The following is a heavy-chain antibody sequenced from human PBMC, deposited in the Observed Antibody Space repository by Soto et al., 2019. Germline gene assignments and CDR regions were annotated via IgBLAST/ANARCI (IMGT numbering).Heavy chain of an antibody. CDR2: VKDMTEGGAI. V-gene: IGHV3-15*01. J-gene: IGHJ5*02. CDR3: ENIDNDTTRDDH. Sequence: PGGSXRLSCAASGFTFSGAGMIWVRQAPGRGLEWLGRVKDMTEGGAIDYAAPVKGRLIIARDDLKKKLYLQMNSLKSEDTAVYYCENIDNDTTRDDHWGQGTPVTVSS. D-gene: IGHD1-26*01. CDR1: GFTFSGAG.